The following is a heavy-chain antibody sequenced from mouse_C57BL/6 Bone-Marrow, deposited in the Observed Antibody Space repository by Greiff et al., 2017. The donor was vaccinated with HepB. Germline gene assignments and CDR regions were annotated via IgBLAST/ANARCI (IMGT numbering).Heavy chain of an antibody. CDR1: GFTFSSYA. J-gene: IGHJ3*01. D-gene: IGHD1-1*01. CDR3: ARDYYYGSSYLFAY. V-gene: IGHV5-4*01. CDR2: ISDGGSYT. Sequence: KLVESGGGLVKPGGSLKLSCAASGFTFSSYAMSWVRQTPEKRLEWVATISDGGSYTYYPDNVKGRFTISRDNAKNNLYLQMSHLKSEDTAMYYCARDYYYGSSYLFAYWGQGTLVTVSA.